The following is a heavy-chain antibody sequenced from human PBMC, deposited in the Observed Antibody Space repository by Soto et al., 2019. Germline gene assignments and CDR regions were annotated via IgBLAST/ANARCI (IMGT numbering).Heavy chain of an antibody. V-gene: IGHV3-23*01. CDR3: TKHLSNGSPDY. J-gene: IGHJ4*02. Sequence: VLQAPGKGLEWVSLISGSGGGTYYADSVKGRFTISRDNAKNTLYLQMNSLRAEDTAVFYCTKHLSNGSPDYWGQGTLVTVPS. CDR2: ISGSGGGT. D-gene: IGHD2-8*01.